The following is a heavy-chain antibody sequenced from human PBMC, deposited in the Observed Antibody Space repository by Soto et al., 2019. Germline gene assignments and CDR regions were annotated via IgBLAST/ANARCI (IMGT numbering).Heavy chain of an antibody. V-gene: IGHV1-8*01. D-gene: IGHD6-19*01. J-gene: IGHJ4*02. CDR3: ARGRGHSSGWYGDY. CDR2: MNPNSGNT. Sequence: QVQLVQSGAEVKKPGASVKVSCKASGYTFTSYDINWVRQATGQGLEWMGWMNPNSGNTGYAQKFQGRVTXXRXTXIRTAYMELSSLRSEDTAVYYCARGRGHSSGWYGDYWGQGTLVTVSS. CDR1: GYTFTSYD.